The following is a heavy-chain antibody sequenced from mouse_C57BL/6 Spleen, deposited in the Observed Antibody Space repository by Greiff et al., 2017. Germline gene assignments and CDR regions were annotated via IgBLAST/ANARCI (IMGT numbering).Heavy chain of an antibody. D-gene: IGHD2-3*01. Sequence: QVQLQQPGAELVRPGSSVKLSCKASGYTFTSYWMHWVKQRPIQGLEWIGNIDPSDSETHYNQKFKDKATLTVDKSSSTAYMQLSSLTSEDSAVYYCARTKSDGYYRYYLDYWGQGTTLTVSS. CDR2: IDPSDSET. CDR3: ARTKSDGYYRYYLDY. CDR1: GYTFTSYW. J-gene: IGHJ2*01. V-gene: IGHV1-52*01.